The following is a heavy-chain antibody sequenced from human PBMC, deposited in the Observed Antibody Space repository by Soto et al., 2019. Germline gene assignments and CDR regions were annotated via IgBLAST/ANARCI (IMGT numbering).Heavy chain of an antibody. D-gene: IGHD6-13*01. CDR1: GFTFSSYA. V-gene: IGHV3-30-3*01. Sequence: PGGSLRLSCAASGFTFSSYAMHWVRQAPGKGLDWVAVISYDGSNKYFADSVKGRFTISRDNSKNTLYLQMNSLRAEDTAVYYCARALIAAAVSDYWGQGTLVTVSS. CDR3: ARALIAAAVSDY. J-gene: IGHJ4*02. CDR2: ISYDGSNK.